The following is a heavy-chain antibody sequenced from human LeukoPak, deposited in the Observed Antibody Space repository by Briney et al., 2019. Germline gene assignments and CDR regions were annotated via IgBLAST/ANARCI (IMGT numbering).Heavy chain of an antibody. J-gene: IGHJ5*02. V-gene: IGHV4-34*01. Sequence: TSETLSLTCAVYGGSLSGYYWTWIRQSPGKGLEWIGEINHSGRTYYNPSLTSRVTISVDTSKKQFSLKLNSVTAADTAVYYCARKEGGQLVNTRRWFDPWGQGTLATVSS. CDR1: GGSLSGYY. D-gene: IGHD6-13*01. CDR3: ARKEGGQLVNTRRWFDP. CDR2: INHSGRT.